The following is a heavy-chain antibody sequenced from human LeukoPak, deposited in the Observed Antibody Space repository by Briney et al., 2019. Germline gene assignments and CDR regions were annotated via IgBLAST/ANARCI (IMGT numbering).Heavy chain of an antibody. CDR3: ARREDDYGDSNWFDP. J-gene: IGHJ5*02. Sequence: GESLKISCKGSGYSFTSYWIDWVRQMPGKGLEWMGIIYPGDSDTRYSPSFQGQVTISADKSISTAYLQWSSLKASDTAMYYCARREDDYGDSNWFDPWGQGTLVTVSS. D-gene: IGHD4-17*01. V-gene: IGHV5-51*01. CDR1: GYSFTSYW. CDR2: IYPGDSDT.